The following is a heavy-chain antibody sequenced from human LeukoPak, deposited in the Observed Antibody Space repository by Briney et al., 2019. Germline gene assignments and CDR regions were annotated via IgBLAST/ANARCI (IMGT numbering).Heavy chain of an antibody. CDR2: IRQDGNEN. V-gene: IGHV3-7*01. Sequence: GGSLRLSCATSGTNFSNYWMSWVRQAPGKGLEWVANIRQDGNENYYVDSLKGRFTISRDNSKNTLYLQMNSLRAEDTAVYYCARDYTQYYYYYYMDVWGKGTTVTVSS. J-gene: IGHJ6*03. CDR3: ARDYTQYYYYYYMDV. D-gene: IGHD3-16*01. CDR1: GTNFSNYW.